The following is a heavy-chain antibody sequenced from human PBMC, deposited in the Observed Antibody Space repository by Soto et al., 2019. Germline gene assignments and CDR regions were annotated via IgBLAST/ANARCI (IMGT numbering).Heavy chain of an antibody. CDR1: GFTFSSYA. CDR3: ARGSAGTDAFDI. CDR2: ISYDGSNK. Sequence: GGSLRLSCAGSGFTFSSYAMHWVRQAPGKGLEWVAVISYDGSNKYYADSVKGRFTISRDNSKNTLYLQMNSLRAEDTAGYYCARGSAGTDAFDIWGQGTMVTVSS. D-gene: IGHD6-13*01. J-gene: IGHJ3*02. V-gene: IGHV3-30-3*01.